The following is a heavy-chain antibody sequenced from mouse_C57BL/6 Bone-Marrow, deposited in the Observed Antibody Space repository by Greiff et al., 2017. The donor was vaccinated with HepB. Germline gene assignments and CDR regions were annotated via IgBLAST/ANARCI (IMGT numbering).Heavy chain of an antibody. J-gene: IGHJ4*01. CDR1: GYTFTSYW. CDR3: AIITTVVAPAMDY. CDR2: IHPNSGST. D-gene: IGHD1-1*01. V-gene: IGHV1-64*01. Sequence: VQLQQPGAELVKPGASVKLSCKASGYTFTSYWMHWVKQRPGQGLEWIGMIHPNSGSTNYNEKFKSKATLTVDKSSSTAYMQLSSLTSEDSAVYYCAIITTVVAPAMDYWGQGTSVTVSS.